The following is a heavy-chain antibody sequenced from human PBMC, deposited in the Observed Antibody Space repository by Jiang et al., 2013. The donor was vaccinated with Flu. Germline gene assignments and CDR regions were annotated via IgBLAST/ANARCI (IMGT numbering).Heavy chain of an antibody. CDR1: GYSFTSYW. J-gene: IGHJ3*02. Sequence: QLVESGAEVKKPGESLRISCKGSGYSFTSYWISWVRQMPGKGLEWMGRIDPSDSYTNYSPSFQGHVTISADKSISTAYLQWSSLKASDTAMYYCARHGGYSYVGPHDAFDIWGQGTMVTVSS. CDR3: ARHGGYSYVGPHDAFDI. D-gene: IGHD5-18*01. CDR2: IDPSDSYT. V-gene: IGHV5-10-1*03.